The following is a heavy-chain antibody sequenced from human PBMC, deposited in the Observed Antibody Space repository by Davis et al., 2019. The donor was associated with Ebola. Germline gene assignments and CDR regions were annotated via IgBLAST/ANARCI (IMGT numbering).Heavy chain of an antibody. CDR3: ARHPGQSPFDV. J-gene: IGHJ3*01. V-gene: IGHV5-51*01. CDR1: GYIFTNFW. Sequence: KVSCKASGYIFTNFWVAWVRQVPGRGLEWMGITYPSDSDTRYSPSFQGQVTISADKSTNTAYLQWNNLKVSDTAVYYCARHPGQSPFDVWGQGTRVTISS. CDR2: TYPSDSDT.